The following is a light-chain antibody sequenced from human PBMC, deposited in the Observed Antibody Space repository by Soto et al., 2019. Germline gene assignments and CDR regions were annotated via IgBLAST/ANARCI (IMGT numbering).Light chain of an antibody. J-gene: IGKJ1*01. CDR2: AAS. CDR1: QSVTRDY. Sequence: EIVLTQSPGTLSLSPGERATLSCRASQSVTRDYLAWYHQKPGQAPRRLIYAASNRSTGIPDGSIGSGSGTDFNLTITALESEDFAVYYCQHYHLFPCSSPWTFGPGTRVEIK. V-gene: IGKV3-20*01. CDR3: QHYHLFPCSSPWT.